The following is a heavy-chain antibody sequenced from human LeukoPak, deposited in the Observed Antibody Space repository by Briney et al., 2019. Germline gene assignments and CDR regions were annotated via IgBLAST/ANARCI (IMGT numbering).Heavy chain of an antibody. D-gene: IGHD4-17*01. CDR1: GFTFSDYY. J-gene: IGHJ4*02. CDR2: ISSSGSTI. V-gene: IGHV3-11*01. CDR3: ARVDPYGDYYFDY. Sequence: GGSLRLSCAVSGFTFSDYYMSWIRQAPGKGLEWVSYISSSGSTIYYADSVKGRFTISRDNAKNSLYLQMNSLRAEDTAVYYCARVDPYGDYYFDYWGQGTLVTVSS.